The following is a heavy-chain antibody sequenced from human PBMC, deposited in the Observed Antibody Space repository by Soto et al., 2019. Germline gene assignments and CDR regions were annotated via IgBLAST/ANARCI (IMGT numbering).Heavy chain of an antibody. Sequence: QITLKESGPTVVKPTQTLTLTCTFSGFSVSTSGVGVAWIRQPPGKALEWLALIYWDDDKRYSPFLQSRVTIXKXXAKNQVVLTMTNMDPVDTATYYCAHKGGRGAGMDVWGQGTTVTVSS. D-gene: IGHD2-15*01. V-gene: IGHV2-5*02. CDR1: GFSVSTSGVG. CDR3: AHKGGRGAGMDV. CDR2: IYWDDDK. J-gene: IGHJ6*02.